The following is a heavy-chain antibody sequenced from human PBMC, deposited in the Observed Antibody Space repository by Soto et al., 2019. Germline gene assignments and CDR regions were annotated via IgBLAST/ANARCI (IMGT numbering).Heavy chain of an antibody. D-gene: IGHD1-26*01. J-gene: IGHJ6*02. V-gene: IGHV4-31*03. CDR2: IYYSGAT. CDR1: GYSMPRGGYY. CDR3: ATLLGAPQNIYVGNEG. Sequence: TLCLTCTVSGYSMPRGGYYWSWIRHLPGKALEWIGYIYYSGATQFNPSLKSRVSMSVDTSKNQFSLRLSSVTAANMAVYYCATLLGAPQNIYVGNEGGGQGPSVT.